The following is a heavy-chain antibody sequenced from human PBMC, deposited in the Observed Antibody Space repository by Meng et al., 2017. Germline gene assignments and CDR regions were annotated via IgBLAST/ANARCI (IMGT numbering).Heavy chain of an antibody. Sequence: GRLGGAGGGLVQPGGSLGSSCAASGFTFSSYAMSWVRQAPGKGLEWVSAISGSGGSTYYADSVKGRFTISRDNSKNTLYLQMNSLRAEDTAVYYCAKADLRGYMLRFDYWGQGTLVTVSS. V-gene: IGHV3-23*04. J-gene: IGHJ4*02. D-gene: IGHD3-16*01. CDR3: AKADLRGYMLRFDY. CDR1: GFTFSSYA. CDR2: ISGSGGST.